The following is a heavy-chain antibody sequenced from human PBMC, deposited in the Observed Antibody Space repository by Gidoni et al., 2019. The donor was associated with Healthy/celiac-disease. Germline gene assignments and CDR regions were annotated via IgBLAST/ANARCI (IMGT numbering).Heavy chain of an antibody. D-gene: IGHD3-22*01. V-gene: IGHV4-39*01. J-gene: IGHJ4*02. CDR3: ARHPYRYDSSGSRYYFDY. CDR1: GGSISSSSYY. Sequence: QLQLQESGPGLVKPSETLSLTCTVSGGSISSSSYYWGWIRQPPGKGLEWIGSIYYSGSTYYNPSLKSRVTISVDTSKNQFSLKLSSVTAADTAVYYCARHPYRYDSSGSRYYFDYWGQGTLVTVSS. CDR2: IYYSGST.